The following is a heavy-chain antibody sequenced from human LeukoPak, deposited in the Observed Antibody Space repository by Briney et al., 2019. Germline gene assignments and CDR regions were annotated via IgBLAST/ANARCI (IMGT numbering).Heavy chain of an antibody. V-gene: IGHV7-4-1*01. J-gene: IGHJ4*02. CDR2: INTNTGNP. Sequence: ASVKVSCKASGYTFTSYAMNWVRQAPGQGLEWMGWINTNTGNPTYAQGFTGRFVFSLDTSVNTVYLQIDSLKAEDTAVYYCARRGFCSSGSSCYEGFDSWGQGTLVTVSS. D-gene: IGHD2-15*01. CDR1: GYTFTSYA. CDR3: ARRGFCSSGSSCYEGFDS.